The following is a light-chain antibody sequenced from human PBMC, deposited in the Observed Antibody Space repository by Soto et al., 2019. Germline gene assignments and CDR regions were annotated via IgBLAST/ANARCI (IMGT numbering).Light chain of an antibody. CDR3: QQLNSYLT. Sequence: DIQLTQSPSFLSASVGDRVSITCRASQDIGSYLAWYQQEPGKAPKLLIYAASTLQSGVPSRFSGFGSGTEFTLTISNLQPEDFATYYCQQLNSYLTFGPGTRVDI. CDR2: AAS. CDR1: QDIGSY. V-gene: IGKV1-9*01. J-gene: IGKJ3*01.